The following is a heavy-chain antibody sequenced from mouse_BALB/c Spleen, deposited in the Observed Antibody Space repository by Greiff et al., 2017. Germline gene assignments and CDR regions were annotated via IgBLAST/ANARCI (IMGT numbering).Heavy chain of an antibody. V-gene: IGHV1-15*01. J-gene: IGHJ4*01. Sequence: QVQLKESGAELVRPGASVTLSCKASGYTFTDYEMHWVKQTPVHGLEWIGAIDPETGGTAYNQKFKGKATLTADKSSSTAYMELRSLTSEDSAVYYCTRRDYGSSSYAMDYWGQGTSVTVSS. D-gene: IGHD1-1*01. CDR2: IDPETGGT. CDR3: TRRDYGSSSYAMDY. CDR1: GYTFTDYE.